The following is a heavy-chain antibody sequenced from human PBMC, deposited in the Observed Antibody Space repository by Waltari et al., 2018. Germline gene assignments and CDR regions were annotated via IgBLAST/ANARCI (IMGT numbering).Heavy chain of an antibody. CDR2: IKSKTDGGTT. Sequence: VQLVDSGGGLVKPGGSLSLACAASGFTLSRAWMRWVRQAPGKGLEWVGRIKSKTDGGTTDYAAPVKGRFTISRDDSKNTLYLQMNSLKTEDTAVYYCTTGGVKGPHDAFDIWGQGTMVTVSS. D-gene: IGHD2-8*02. J-gene: IGHJ3*02. CDR1: GFTLSRAW. V-gene: IGHV3-15*01. CDR3: TTGGVKGPHDAFDI.